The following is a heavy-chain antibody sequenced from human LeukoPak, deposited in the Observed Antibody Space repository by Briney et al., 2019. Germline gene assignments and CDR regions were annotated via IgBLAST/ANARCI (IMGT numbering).Heavy chain of an antibody. CDR3: ARDGSGWYWFDP. CDR1: GYSLTGYY. V-gene: IGHV1-2*02. D-gene: IGHD6-19*01. CDR2: INPNSGGT. Sequence: ASVKVSCKASGYSLTGYYMHWVRQAPGQGLEWMGWINPNSGGTNYAQKFQGRVTMTSDTSINTAYMGLSRLRSDDTAVYYCARDGSGWYWFDPWGQGTLVTVSS. J-gene: IGHJ5*02.